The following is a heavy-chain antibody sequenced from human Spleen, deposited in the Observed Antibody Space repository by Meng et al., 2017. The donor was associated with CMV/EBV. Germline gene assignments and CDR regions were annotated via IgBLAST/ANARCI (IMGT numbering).Heavy chain of an antibody. V-gene: IGHV3-33*06. Sequence: ASSFTFSNYGMHWVRQAPGKGLEWVAVIWFDGSNKYYADSVKGRFTISRDNSKNTLSLQMDSLRAEDTALYYCAKDRSSTKYYLDYWGQGTLVTVSS. CDR1: SFTFSNYG. CDR2: IWFDGSNK. CDR3: AKDRSSTKYYLDY. J-gene: IGHJ4*02. D-gene: IGHD6-13*01.